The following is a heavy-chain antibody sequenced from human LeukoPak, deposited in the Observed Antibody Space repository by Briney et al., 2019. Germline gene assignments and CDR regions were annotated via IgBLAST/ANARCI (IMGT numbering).Heavy chain of an antibody. Sequence: ASVKVSCKASGYTFTSYGISWVRQAPGQGLEWMGWINTYNENTNYAQKFQGRVTMTRDTSTSTVYMELISLRSEDTAVYYCAKGDILTGYYSTLSFHYWGQGTLVTVSS. V-gene: IGHV1-18*01. CDR2: INTYNENT. CDR1: GYTFTSYG. D-gene: IGHD3-9*01. CDR3: AKGDILTGYYSTLSFHY. J-gene: IGHJ4*02.